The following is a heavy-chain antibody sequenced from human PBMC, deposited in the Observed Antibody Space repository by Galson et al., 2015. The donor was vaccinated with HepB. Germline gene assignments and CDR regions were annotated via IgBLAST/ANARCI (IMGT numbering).Heavy chain of an antibody. CDR1: GGSFSGYY. D-gene: IGHD4-23*01. CDR3: ARGLRNSGRDY. Sequence: SETLSLTCAVYGGSFSGYYWSWIRQPPGKGLEWIGEINHSGSTNYNPSLKSRVTISVDTSKNQFSLKLSSVTAADTAVYYCARGLRNSGRDYWGQGTLVTVSS. CDR2: INHSGST. V-gene: IGHV4-34*01. J-gene: IGHJ4*02.